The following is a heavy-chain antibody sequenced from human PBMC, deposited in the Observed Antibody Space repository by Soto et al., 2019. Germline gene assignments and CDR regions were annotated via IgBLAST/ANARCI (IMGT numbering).Heavy chain of an antibody. CDR1: GGTFSSYA. CDR2: IIPIFGTA. Sequence: GASVKVSCKASGGTFSSYAISWARQAPGQGLEWMGGIIPIFGTANYAQKFQGRVTITADESTSTAYMELSSLRSEDTAVYYCARLPGGTAMVTGPYYYGMDVWGQGTTVTVSS. J-gene: IGHJ6*02. D-gene: IGHD5-18*01. V-gene: IGHV1-69*13. CDR3: ARLPGGTAMVTGPYYYGMDV.